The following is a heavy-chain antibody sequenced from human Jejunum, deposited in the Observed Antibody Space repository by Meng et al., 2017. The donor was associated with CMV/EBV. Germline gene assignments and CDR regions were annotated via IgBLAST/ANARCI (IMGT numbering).Heavy chain of an antibody. CDR1: GFTLSNYC. D-gene: IGHD3-10*01. CDR2: INHDGSSI. Sequence: VQLAVSGGGLVQPGGSLRLSCAASGFTLSNYCMHWVRQAPGKGLVWVSRINHDGSSINYADSVQGRFTISRDNAKNTLDLQMNSLRADDTAVYYCVRDPPQELFLFDYWGPGTLVTVSS. J-gene: IGHJ4*02. CDR3: VRDPPQELFLFDY. V-gene: IGHV3-74*01.